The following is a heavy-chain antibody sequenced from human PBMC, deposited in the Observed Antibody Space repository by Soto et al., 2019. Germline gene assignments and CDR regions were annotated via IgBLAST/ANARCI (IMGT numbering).Heavy chain of an antibody. J-gene: IGHJ6*02. Sequence: EVQLLESGGGLVQPGGSLRLSCAASGFTFSSYAMSWVRRAPGKGLEWVSAISGSGGSTYYADSVKGRFTISRDNSKNTLYLQMNSLRAEDTAVYYCAKNKIQLWPSHYYGMDVWGQGTTVTVSS. CDR2: ISGSGGST. D-gene: IGHD5-18*01. V-gene: IGHV3-23*01. CDR3: AKNKIQLWPSHYYGMDV. CDR1: GFTFSSYA.